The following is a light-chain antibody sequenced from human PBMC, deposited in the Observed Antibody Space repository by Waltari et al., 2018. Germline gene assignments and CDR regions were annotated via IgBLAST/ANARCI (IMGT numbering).Light chain of an antibody. CDR2: VNSDGSH. J-gene: IGLJ3*02. CDR3: QTGGHGTWV. Sequence: QLILTQSPSASASLGPSVKLTCTLSSGHSSNVLAWLQQQPEKGPRFLMKVNSDGSHRKGDEIPDRFSGSSSGAERYLSISSLQSEDEADYFCQTGGHGTWVFGGGTKLTVL. CDR1: SGHSSNV. V-gene: IGLV4-69*01.